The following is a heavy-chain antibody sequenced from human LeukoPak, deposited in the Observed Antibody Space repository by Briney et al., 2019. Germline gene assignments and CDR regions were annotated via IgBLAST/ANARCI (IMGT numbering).Heavy chain of an antibody. Sequence: GGSLRLSCAASGFTFSSYAMTWVRQAPGKGLEWVSTITGSGGYTYYADSVKGRFTISRDNSKNTLYLQMNSLRAEDTAVYYCARGRSSGWSRVLENYYYYGMDVWGQGTTVTVSS. V-gene: IGHV3-23*01. D-gene: IGHD6-19*01. J-gene: IGHJ6*02. CDR2: ITGSGGYT. CDR3: ARGRSSGWSRVLENYYYYGMDV. CDR1: GFTFSSYA.